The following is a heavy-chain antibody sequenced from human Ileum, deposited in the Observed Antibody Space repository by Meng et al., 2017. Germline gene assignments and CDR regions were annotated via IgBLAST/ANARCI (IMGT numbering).Heavy chain of an antibody. V-gene: IGHV6-1*01. CDR1: GDSVSSNSAA. D-gene: IGHD1-26*01. CDR3: AKDGTSGSYLGLYY. Sequence: QVQLQQSGPELVKASQTLPLTCSISGDSVSSNSAAWNWIRQSPSRGLEWLGRTYYRSKWYNDYAVSVKSRITINPDTSKNQFSLQLNSVTPEDTAVYYCAKDGTSGSYLGLYYWGQGTLVTVSS. J-gene: IGHJ4*02. CDR2: TYYRSKWYN.